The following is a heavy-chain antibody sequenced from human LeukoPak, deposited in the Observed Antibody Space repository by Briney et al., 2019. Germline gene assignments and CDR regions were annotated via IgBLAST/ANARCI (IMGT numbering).Heavy chain of an antibody. Sequence: GRSLGLSCAASGFTFSSYGMHWVRQAPGKGLEWVAVIWYDGSNKYYADSVKGRFTISRDNSKNTLYLQMNSLRAEDAAVYYCAKDPRGSYSRDYYYYMDVWGKGTTVTVSS. CDR1: GFTFSSYG. CDR2: IWYDGSNK. CDR3: AKDPRGSYSRDYYYYMDV. J-gene: IGHJ6*03. V-gene: IGHV3-33*06. D-gene: IGHD1-26*01.